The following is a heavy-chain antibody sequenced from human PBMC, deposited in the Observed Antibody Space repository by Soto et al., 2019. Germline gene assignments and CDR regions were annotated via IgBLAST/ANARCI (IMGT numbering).Heavy chain of an antibody. D-gene: IGHD1-26*01. V-gene: IGHV3-23*01. CDR2: ISGSGVNT. CDR3: AKVRVGATTAGNDY. CDR1: GFTFSSYA. Sequence: EVQLLESGGGLVQPGGSLRLSCAASGFTFSSYAMSWVRQAPGKGLEWVSAISGSGVNTHYADSVKGRFTISRDNSKNTLYLQMTSPRAEDTAVYYCAKVRVGATTAGNDYWGQGTLVTVSS. J-gene: IGHJ4*02.